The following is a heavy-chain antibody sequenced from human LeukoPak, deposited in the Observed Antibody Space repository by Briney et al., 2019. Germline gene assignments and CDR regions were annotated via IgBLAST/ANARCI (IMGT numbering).Heavy chain of an antibody. CDR1: GFTFSGHG. CDR3: AKTQSGTYHH. D-gene: IGHD6-25*01. J-gene: IGHJ4*02. CDR2: ISGSGDTT. V-gene: IGHV3-23*01. Sequence: PGGSLRLSCAASGFTFSGHGMRWVRQAPGKGLDWVSAISGSGDTTYYADSVKGRFTISRDNAKNTLYLQMNSLRTEDTAVYYCAKTQSGTYHHWGQGTLVTVSS.